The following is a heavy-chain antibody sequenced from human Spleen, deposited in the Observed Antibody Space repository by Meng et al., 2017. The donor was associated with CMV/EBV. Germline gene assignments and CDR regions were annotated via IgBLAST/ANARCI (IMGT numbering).Heavy chain of an antibody. Sequence: GESLKISCAASGFTFNTYAMHWVRQAPGKGLVWVSHINSDGRYTSYADSVKGRFTISRDNAKNTLYLQMNSLGAEDTAVYYCARASGGKYSGYDYTFDYWGQGTLVTVSS. D-gene: IGHD5-12*01. CDR1: GFTFNTYA. CDR3: ARASGGKYSGYDYTFDY. J-gene: IGHJ4*02. V-gene: IGHV3-74*01. CDR2: INSDGRYT.